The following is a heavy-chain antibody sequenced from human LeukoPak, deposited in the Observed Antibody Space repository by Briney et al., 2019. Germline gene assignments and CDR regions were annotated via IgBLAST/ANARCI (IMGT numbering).Heavy chain of an antibody. CDR2: IFYTGST. J-gene: IGHJ4*02. CDR1: GASMNSHY. CDR3: ARSTRSSALRT. V-gene: IGHV4-59*11. D-gene: IGHD2-15*01. Sequence: SETLSLTCTVSGASMNSHYWTWIRQPPGKGLEWVGNIFYTGSTNYEPTLKSRVTISVDRPKNQFSLRLTSVTAADTAVYFCARSTRSSALRTWGQGTLVAVSS.